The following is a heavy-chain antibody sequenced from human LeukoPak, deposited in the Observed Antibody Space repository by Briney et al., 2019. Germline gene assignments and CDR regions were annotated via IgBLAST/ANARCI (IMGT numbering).Heavy chain of an antibody. V-gene: IGHV4-4*02. CDR2: ICHSGGT. Sequence: PSETLSLTCTVSGGSISSNNCWNWFLQPPAKELEWIGRICHSGGTDYSPFLKSRVTFSVDKSKSQFFLRLSSVAAADTAIYYCARAVSGYDLFDYWGQGTLVSVSS. CDR1: GGSISSNNC. D-gene: IGHD5-12*01. J-gene: IGHJ4*02. CDR3: ARAVSGYDLFDY.